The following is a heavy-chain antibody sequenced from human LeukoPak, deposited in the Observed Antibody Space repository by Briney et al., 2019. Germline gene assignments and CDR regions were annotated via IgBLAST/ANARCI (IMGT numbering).Heavy chain of an antibody. D-gene: IGHD2/OR15-2a*01. CDR2: MNTNSGKA. CDR1: GYTFTSYD. V-gene: IGHV1-8*01. Sequence: ASVKVSCKASGYTFTSYDINGVRQATGQGLEWMGGMNTNSGKAGYAQQFQGRVTNTMNRSISKAYMELSSLRSEDTAVYYCARGENFRSKDDVIDYWGQGTLVTVSS. J-gene: IGHJ4*02. CDR3: ARGENFRSKDDVIDY.